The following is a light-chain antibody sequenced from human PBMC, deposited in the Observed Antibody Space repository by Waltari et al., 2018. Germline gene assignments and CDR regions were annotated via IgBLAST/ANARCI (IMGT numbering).Light chain of an antibody. CDR2: GAS. J-gene: IGKJ1*01. Sequence: IVLPHSPGPLSLSPGERATLSCSASQRVTYYYLAWFQRKPGQAPRLLVYGASTRATGIPDRFSGSGSGTDFTLTITRLEPEDFAVYYCQQYGYSSWTFGQGTKVEIK. CDR3: QQYGYSSWT. CDR1: QRVTYYY. V-gene: IGKV3-20*01.